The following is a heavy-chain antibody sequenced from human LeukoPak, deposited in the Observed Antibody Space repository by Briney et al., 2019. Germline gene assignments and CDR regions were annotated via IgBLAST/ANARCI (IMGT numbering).Heavy chain of an antibody. CDR1: GGSISSYY. J-gene: IGHJ4*02. CDR3: ARVGGVVPAAALDY. V-gene: IGHV4-59*08. Sequence: SETLSLTCTVSGGSISSYYWSWIRQPPGKGLEWIGYIYYSGSTNYNPSLKSRVTISVDTSKNQFSLKLSSVTAADTAVYYCARVGGVVPAAALDYWGQGTLVTVSS. D-gene: IGHD2-2*01. CDR2: IYYSGST.